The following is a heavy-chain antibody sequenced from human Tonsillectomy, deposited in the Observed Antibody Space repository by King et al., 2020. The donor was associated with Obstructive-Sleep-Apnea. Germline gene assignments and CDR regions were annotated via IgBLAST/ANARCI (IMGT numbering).Heavy chain of an antibody. CDR2: IKQDGSEK. J-gene: IGHJ6*02. CDR1: GFTFSSSW. D-gene: IGHD3-10*01. V-gene: IGHV3-7*01. Sequence: QLVQSGGGLVQPGGSLRLSCAASGFTFSSSWMSWVRQAPGKGLEWVANIKQDGSEKYYVDSVKGRFTVSRDNAKNSLSLQINSLRAEDTAVYYCARFLWFGDGDGLDVWGQGTTVTVSS. CDR3: ARFLWFGDGDGLDV.